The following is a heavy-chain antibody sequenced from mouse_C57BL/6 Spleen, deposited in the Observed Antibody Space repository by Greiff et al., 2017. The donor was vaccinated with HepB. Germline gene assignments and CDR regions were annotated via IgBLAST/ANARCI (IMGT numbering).Heavy chain of an antibody. Sequence: QVHVKQSGAELVKPGASVKISCKASGYAFSSYWMNWVKQRPGKGLEWIGQIYPGDGDTNYNGKFKGKATLTADKSSSTAYMQLSSLTSEDSAVYFCAREEVTQGFAYWGQGTLVTVSA. D-gene: IGHD2-3*01. CDR3: AREEVTQGFAY. CDR2: IYPGDGDT. CDR1: GYAFSSYW. V-gene: IGHV1-80*01. J-gene: IGHJ3*01.